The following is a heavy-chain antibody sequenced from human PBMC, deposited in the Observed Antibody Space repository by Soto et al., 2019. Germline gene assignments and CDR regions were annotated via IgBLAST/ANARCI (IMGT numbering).Heavy chain of an antibody. V-gene: IGHV3-9*01. CDR3: AKGGEAVVGAESRYGLDV. Sequence: EGQLVESGGGLVQPGRSLRLSCAASGFTFDNYAMHWVRQAPGKGLEWVSGISWNSGSLGYADSVKGRLTISRDNAKNSLFLQMNSLRAEDTALYYCAKGGEAVVGAESRYGLDVWGQGTTVTVSS. D-gene: IGHD2-15*01. CDR1: GFTFDNYA. J-gene: IGHJ6*02. CDR2: ISWNSGSL.